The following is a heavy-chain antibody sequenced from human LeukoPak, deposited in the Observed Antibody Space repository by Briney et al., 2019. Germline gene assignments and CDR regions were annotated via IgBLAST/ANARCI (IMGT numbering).Heavy chain of an antibody. CDR2: IRQDGSEK. J-gene: IGHJ4*02. V-gene: IGHV3-7*01. CDR1: AFTFSNYW. CDR3: ATGPQWSGETI. Sequence: PGGSLRLSCAASAFTFSNYWMTWVRQAPGKGLEWVATIRQDGSEKFCVDSVRGRFTISRDNAKNSLYLQMNNLRVEDTAVYYCATGPQWSGETIWGQGTLVTVSS. D-gene: IGHD3-10*01.